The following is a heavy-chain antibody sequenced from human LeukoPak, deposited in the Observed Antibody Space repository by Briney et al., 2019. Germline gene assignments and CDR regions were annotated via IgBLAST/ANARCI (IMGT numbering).Heavy chain of an antibody. V-gene: IGHV3-23*01. CDR3: ANDYVWGSYLADAFDI. Sequence: PGGSLRLSCAASGFTFSRYGMSWVRQAPGKGLEWVSAISGSGGSTYYADSVKGRFTISRDNSKNTLYLQMNSLRAEDTAVYYCANDYVWGSYLADAFDIWGQGTMVTVSS. D-gene: IGHD3-16*02. J-gene: IGHJ3*02. CDR2: ISGSGGST. CDR1: GFTFSRYG.